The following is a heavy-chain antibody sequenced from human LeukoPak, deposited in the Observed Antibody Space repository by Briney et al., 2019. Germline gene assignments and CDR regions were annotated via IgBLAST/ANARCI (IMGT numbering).Heavy chain of an antibody. D-gene: IGHD2-15*01. CDR2: ITGSGNDA. Sequence: TGGSLRLSCAASGFTFSSYAMSWVRQAPGKGLEWVSTITGSGNDAYYADSVKGRFTISRGNSKNMLYLQMDSLRAEDTAVYYCAKGATGLRIVGDDWGQGTLVTVSS. J-gene: IGHJ4*02. CDR1: GFTFSSYA. CDR3: AKGATGLRIVGDD. V-gene: IGHV3-23*01.